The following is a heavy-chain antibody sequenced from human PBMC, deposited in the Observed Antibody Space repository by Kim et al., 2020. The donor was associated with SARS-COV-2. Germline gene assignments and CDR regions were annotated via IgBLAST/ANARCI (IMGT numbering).Heavy chain of an antibody. V-gene: IGHV3-49*02. CDR3: TRHDYSNYYDYYYMDV. Sequence: ASVKGRFTISRDDSKSIAYLQMNSLKTEDTAVYYCTRHDYSNYYDYYYMDVWGKGTTVTVSS. D-gene: IGHD4-4*01. J-gene: IGHJ6*03.